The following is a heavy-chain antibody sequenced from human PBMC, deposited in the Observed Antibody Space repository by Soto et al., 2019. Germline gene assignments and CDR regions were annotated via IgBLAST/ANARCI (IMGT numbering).Heavy chain of an antibody. V-gene: IGHV4-30-4*01. D-gene: IGHD3-9*01. CDR1: GGSISSGDYY. Sequence: QVQLQESGPGLVKPSQTLSLTCTVSGGSISSGDYYWSWIRQPPGKGLEGIGYIYYSGSTYYNPSLKSRVTISVDTSTNPFSLKLSSVTAADTAVYYCARVKGGYFDWFSSFDYWGQGTLVTVSS. CDR3: ARVKGGYFDWFSSFDY. CDR2: IYYSGST. J-gene: IGHJ4*02.